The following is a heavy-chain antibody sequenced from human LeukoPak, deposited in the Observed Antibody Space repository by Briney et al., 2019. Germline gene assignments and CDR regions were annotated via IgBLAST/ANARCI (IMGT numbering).Heavy chain of an antibody. CDR3: ARGGAH. V-gene: IGHV3-30*02. Sequence: GGSLRLSCAASGFTFSSYGIHWVRQAPGKGLEWVTFIGYDGRNKYYADSVKGRFTISRDNAKNSLSLQMNSLRAEDTAVYYCARGGAHWGQGTLVIVSS. D-gene: IGHD3-10*01. CDR1: GFTFSSYG. CDR2: IGYDGRNK. J-gene: IGHJ4*02.